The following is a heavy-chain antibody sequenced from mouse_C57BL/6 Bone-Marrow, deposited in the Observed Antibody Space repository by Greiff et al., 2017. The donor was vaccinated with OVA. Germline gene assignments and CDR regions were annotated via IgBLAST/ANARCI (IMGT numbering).Heavy chain of an antibody. CDR1: GYTFTDYN. D-gene: IGHD1-1*01. J-gene: IGHJ2*01. CDR2: INPNNGGT. Sequence: EVMLVESGPELVKPGASVKIPCKASGYTFTDYNMDWVKQSPGKSLEWIGDINPNNGGTIYNQKFKGKATLTVDKSSSTAYMELRSLTSEDTAVYYCARRGFYGSSYADYWGQGTTLTVSS. V-gene: IGHV1-18*01. CDR3: ARRGFYGSSYADY.